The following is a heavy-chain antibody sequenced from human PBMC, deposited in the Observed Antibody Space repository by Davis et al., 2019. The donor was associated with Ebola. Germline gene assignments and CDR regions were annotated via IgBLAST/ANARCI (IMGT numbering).Heavy chain of an antibody. V-gene: IGHV1-18*01. Sequence: ASVKVSCKASGYSFTDDGISWVRQAPGQGLEWMGWINAGNGNTKYSQKFQGRVTITRDTSTSTAYMELRSLRSDDTAVYYCARGYCSGGSCYSGDYWGQGTLVTVSS. CDR2: INAGNGNT. D-gene: IGHD2-15*01. CDR1: GYSFTDDG. CDR3: ARGYCSGGSCYSGDY. J-gene: IGHJ4*02.